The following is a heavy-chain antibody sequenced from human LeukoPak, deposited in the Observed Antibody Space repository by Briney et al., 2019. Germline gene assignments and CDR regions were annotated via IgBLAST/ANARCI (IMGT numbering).Heavy chain of an antibody. CDR3: ARDSGFRYCSSTSCYEYYFDY. J-gene: IGHJ4*02. CDR2: ISYDGSDK. Sequence: GGSLRPSCAASGFTFSSYAMHWVRQAPGKGLEWVAVISYDGSDKYYADSVKGRFTISRDNSKNTLYLQMNSLRAEDTAVYYCARDSGFRYCSSTSCYEYYFDYWGQGTLVTVSS. D-gene: IGHD2-2*01. CDR1: GFTFSSYA. V-gene: IGHV3-30*04.